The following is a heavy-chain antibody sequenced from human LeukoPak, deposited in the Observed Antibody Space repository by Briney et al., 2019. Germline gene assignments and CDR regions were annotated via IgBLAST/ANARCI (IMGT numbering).Heavy chain of an antibody. CDR1: GFTFSSYS. CDR2: ISGSGGST. Sequence: GGSLRLSCAASGFTFSSYSMSWVRQAPGEGLGWVSAISGSGGSTYYADSVKGRFTISRDNSKNTLYLQMNSLRAEDTAVYYCAKDSRAAAVGYGMVVWGQGTTVTVSS. CDR3: AKDSRAAAVGYGMVV. J-gene: IGHJ6*02. D-gene: IGHD6-13*01. V-gene: IGHV3-23*01.